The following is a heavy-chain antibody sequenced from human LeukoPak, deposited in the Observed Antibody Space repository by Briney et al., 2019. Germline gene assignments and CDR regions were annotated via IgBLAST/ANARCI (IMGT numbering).Heavy chain of an antibody. CDR3: ARDLEAGYCSSTSCRRFDY. Sequence: ASGKVSCKASGYSFTSYGISWVRQAPGQGLEWRGGISAYNGNTNYAQKLQGRVTMTTDTSTSTAYMELRSLRSDDTAVYYCARDLEAGYCSSTSCRRFDYWGQGTLVTVSS. CDR2: ISAYNGNT. V-gene: IGHV1-18*01. J-gene: IGHJ4*02. D-gene: IGHD2-2*01. CDR1: GYSFTSYG.